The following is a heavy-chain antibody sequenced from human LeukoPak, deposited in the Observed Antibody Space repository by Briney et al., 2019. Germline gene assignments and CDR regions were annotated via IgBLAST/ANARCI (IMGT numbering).Heavy chain of an antibody. CDR2: IIPIFGTA. D-gene: IGHD3-22*01. CDR3: ARDQRVDSSGYYDAFDI. J-gene: IGHJ3*02. CDR1: GGTFSSSA. V-gene: IGHV1-69*01. Sequence: SVKVSCKASGGTFSSSAISWVRQAPGQGLEWMGGIIPIFGTANYAQKFQGRVTITADESTSAAYMELSSLRSEDTAVYYCARDQRVDSSGYYDAFDIWGQGTMVTVSS.